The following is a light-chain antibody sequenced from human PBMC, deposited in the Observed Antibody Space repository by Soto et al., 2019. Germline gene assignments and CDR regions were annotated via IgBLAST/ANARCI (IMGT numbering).Light chain of an antibody. V-gene: IGLV1-40*01. Sequence: QSALTQPPSVSGAPGQRVTISCTGSSSNIGAGYDVHWYQQLPGTAPKLLIYGNNNRPSGVPDRFSGSKSGTSASLAITGFQVEVGADYYCHSYTAAWRGQGVF. CDR1: SSNIGAGYD. J-gene: IGLJ3*02. CDR3: HSYTAAWRGQGV. CDR2: GNN.